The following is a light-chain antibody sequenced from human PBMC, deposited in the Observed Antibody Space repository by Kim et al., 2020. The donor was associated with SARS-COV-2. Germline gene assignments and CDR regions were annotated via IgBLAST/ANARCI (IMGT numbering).Light chain of an antibody. Sequence: VPLDRPPRLTCGGTSLGSPHGPCSHQDPGQAPVLFIYRASTRPSGFPERFSGSNSGNTAPLPISRAHAGDEADYFCQVWDSSSWVFGGGTQLTVL. V-gene: IGLV3-9*01. CDR3: QVWDSSSWV. J-gene: IGLJ3*02. CDR1: SLGSPH. CDR2: RAS.